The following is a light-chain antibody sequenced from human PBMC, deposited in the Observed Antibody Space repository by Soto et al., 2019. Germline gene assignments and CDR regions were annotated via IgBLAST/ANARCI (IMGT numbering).Light chain of an antibody. CDR3: QSADSSGTLCV. Sequence: SYELTQPPSVSVSPGQTARITCSGDALPKQYAYWYRQKPGQAPVLVIYKDSERPSGIPERFSGSSSGTTVTLTISGVQAEDEADYYCQSADSSGTLCVFGGGTKLTVL. CDR1: ALPKQY. CDR2: KDS. J-gene: IGLJ2*01. V-gene: IGLV3-25*03.